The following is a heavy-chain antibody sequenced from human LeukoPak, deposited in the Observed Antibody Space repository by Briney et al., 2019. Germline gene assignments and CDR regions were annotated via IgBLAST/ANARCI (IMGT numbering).Heavy chain of an antibody. J-gene: IGHJ4*02. CDR1: GITISNNW. Sequence: PGGLLRLSCAVSGITISNNWMSWVRQAPGKGLEWVATIKHDGSEKYYVNSVEGRFTISRDNAQNSLYLLMNSLGAEDTAVYYCAKGRGKFWGQGTLVTVSS. V-gene: IGHV3-7*01. CDR3: AKGRGKF. CDR2: IKHDGSEK.